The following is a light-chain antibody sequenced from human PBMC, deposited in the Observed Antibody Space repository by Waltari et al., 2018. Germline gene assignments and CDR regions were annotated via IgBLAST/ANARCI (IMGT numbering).Light chain of an antibody. CDR2: DVS. CDR1: SSHVGGYHY. Sequence: QSALTHPASCSGSPGQSITISCTGHSSHVGGYHYVSWYQQHPGKAPKLRIYDVSKRPSGVSNRFSGSKSGNTASLTISGLQAEDEADYYCSSYTSSSTWVFGGGTKLTVL. V-gene: IGLV2-14*01. CDR3: SSYTSSSTWV. J-gene: IGLJ3*02.